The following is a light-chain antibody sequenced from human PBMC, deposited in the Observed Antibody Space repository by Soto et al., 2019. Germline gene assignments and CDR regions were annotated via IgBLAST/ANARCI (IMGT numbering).Light chain of an antibody. CDR2: VSS. CDR3: QQYGSSGT. J-gene: IGKJ1*01. CDR1: QSVSNNY. V-gene: IGKV3-20*01. Sequence: EIVLTQSPGTLSLSPGERATLSCRASQSVSNNYLAWYQQKPGHCPMLLIYVSSNSATGVPYRFSGSGSGTDFTLTISRLEPEDFAVYYCQQYGSSGTFGQGTKVDIK.